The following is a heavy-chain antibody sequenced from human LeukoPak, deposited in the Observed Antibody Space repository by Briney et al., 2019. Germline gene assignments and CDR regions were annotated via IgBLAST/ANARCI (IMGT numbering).Heavy chain of an antibody. CDR2: INSDGSDT. Sequence: GGSLRLSCAASGFTFSSYWMHWVRQAPGKGLVWVSRINSDGSDTTYADSVKGRFTISRDNARNTLSLRMNSLRVEDTAVYYCARTLVAAPGSKGGPWGQGTLVTVSS. J-gene: IGHJ5*02. CDR3: ARTLVAAPGSKGGP. D-gene: IGHD6-13*01. V-gene: IGHV3-74*01. CDR1: GFTFSSYW.